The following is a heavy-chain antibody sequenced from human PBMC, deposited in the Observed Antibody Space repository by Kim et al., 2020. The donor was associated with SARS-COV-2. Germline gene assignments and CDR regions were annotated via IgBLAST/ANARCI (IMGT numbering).Heavy chain of an antibody. CDR1: GYIFTSND. Sequence: ASVKVYCKASGYIFTSNDINWVRQAPGQGLEWMGWMNPDSGNTGYAQKFQGRFTMTSNTSISTAYMELSSLRSEDTAVYFCARGANWYRYWGQGTLVTVSS. V-gene: IGHV1-8*01. J-gene: IGHJ4*02. CDR3: ARGANWYRY. D-gene: IGHD1-1*01. CDR2: MNPDSGNT.